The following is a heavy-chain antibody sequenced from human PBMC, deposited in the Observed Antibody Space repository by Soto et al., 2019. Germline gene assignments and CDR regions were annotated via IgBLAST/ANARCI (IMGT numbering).Heavy chain of an antibody. J-gene: IGHJ6*02. V-gene: IGHV3-21*01. CDR3: ARSLGSINMVRGRYGMDV. CDR1: GFTFSSYS. CDR2: TSSSSGYI. Sequence: LXLSCAASGFTFSSYSMNWVRQAPGMGLEWVASTSSSSGYIDYADSVKGRFTISRDNAKNSLYLQMNSLRAEDTAVYYCARSLGSINMVRGRYGMDVWGQGTTVTGSS. D-gene: IGHD3-10*01.